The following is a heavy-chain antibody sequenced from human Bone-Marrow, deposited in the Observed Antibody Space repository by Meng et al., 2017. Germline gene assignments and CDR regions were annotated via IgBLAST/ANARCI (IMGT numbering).Heavy chain of an antibody. Sequence: SETLSLTCAVSGYSISSGYYWGWIRQPPGKGLEWIGYIYYSGSTNYNPSLKSRVTISVDTSKNQFSLKLSSVTAADTAVYYCARDRGGGWGFDYWGQGTLVTVSS. V-gene: IGHV4-61*01. CDR2: IYYSGST. J-gene: IGHJ4*02. CDR3: ARDRGGGWGFDY. CDR1: GYSISSGYY. D-gene: IGHD3-10*01.